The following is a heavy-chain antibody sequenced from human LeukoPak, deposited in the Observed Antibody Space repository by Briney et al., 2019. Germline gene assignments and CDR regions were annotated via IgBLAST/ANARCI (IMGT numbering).Heavy chain of an antibody. Sequence: GGSLRLSCAASGFTFSSYWMHWVRQAPGKGLVWVSRINSDGSSTSYADSVKGRFTISRDNTKNTLYLQMNSLRAEDTALYYCARDTHYYGSGSPAFDIWGQGTMVTVSS. J-gene: IGHJ3*02. CDR2: INSDGSST. V-gene: IGHV3-74*01. CDR1: GFTFSSYW. CDR3: ARDTHYYGSGSPAFDI. D-gene: IGHD3-10*01.